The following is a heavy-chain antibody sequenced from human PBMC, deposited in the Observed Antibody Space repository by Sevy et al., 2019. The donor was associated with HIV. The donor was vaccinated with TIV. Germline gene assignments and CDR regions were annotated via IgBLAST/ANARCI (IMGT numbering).Heavy chain of an antibody. CDR3: ATEGSNWDTYYYYYGMDV. CDR2: INQDGSEK. V-gene: IGHV3-7*01. D-gene: IGHD6-13*01. CDR1: GFTFNSYW. J-gene: IGHJ6*02. Sequence: GGSLRLSCAASGFTFNSYWMSWVRQAPGKGLEWVANINQDGSEKYYVDSVKGRFTISRDNAKNSLYLQMNSLRVDDMALYYCATEGSNWDTYYYYYGMDVWGQGTTVTVSS.